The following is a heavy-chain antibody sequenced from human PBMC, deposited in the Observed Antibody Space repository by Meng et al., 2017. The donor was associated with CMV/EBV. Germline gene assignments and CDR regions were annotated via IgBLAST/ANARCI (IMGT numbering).Heavy chain of an antibody. Sequence: HVQLLQSGVELRKPGPSAKVAGKASGGTFSSYAISWVRQAPGQGLEWMGGIIPIFGTANYAQKFQGRVTITADESTSTAYMELSSLRSEDTAVYYCARGDSSGWFPFDYWCQGTLVTVSS. D-gene: IGHD6-19*01. CDR3: ARGDSSGWFPFDY. CDR1: GGTFSSYA. CDR2: IIPIFGTA. J-gene: IGHJ4*02. V-gene: IGHV1-69*12.